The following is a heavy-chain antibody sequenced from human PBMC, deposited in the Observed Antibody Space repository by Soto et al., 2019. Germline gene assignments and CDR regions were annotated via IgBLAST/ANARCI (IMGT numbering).Heavy chain of an antibody. CDR2: IYHSGST. CDR3: ARGDFDYGIDY. J-gene: IGHJ4*02. V-gene: IGHV4-30-2*01. D-gene: IGHD3-9*01. Sequence: SETLSLTCAVSGGSISSGCYSWSWIRQPPGKGLEWIGYIYHSGSTYYNPSLKSRVTISVDRSKNQFSLKLSSVTAADTAVYYCARGDFDYGIDYWGQGTLVTVSS. CDR1: GGSISSGCYS.